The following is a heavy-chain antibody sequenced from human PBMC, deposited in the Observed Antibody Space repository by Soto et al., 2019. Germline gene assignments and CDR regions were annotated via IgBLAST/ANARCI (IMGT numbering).Heavy chain of an antibody. CDR2: IIPIFGTV. CDR1: GGTFSNYP. CDR3: ARGNHRWIELWYFDL. D-gene: IGHD5-12*01. J-gene: IGHJ2*01. V-gene: IGHV1-69*12. Sequence: QVQLVQSGAEGKKPGSAVKVSCKASGGTFSNYPISWVRQAPGQGLEWLGGIIPIFGTVNYAQKFQGRVTITADESTSTAYLELSSLTSEDTAVYYCARGNHRWIELWYFDLWGRGTLVTVSS.